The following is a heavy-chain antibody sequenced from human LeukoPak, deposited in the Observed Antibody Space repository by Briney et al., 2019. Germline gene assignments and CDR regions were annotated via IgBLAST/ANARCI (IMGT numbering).Heavy chain of an antibody. Sequence: PGGSLRLSCAASGFTFSNYAMSWVRQAPGKGLEWVSGISANGGETWYADSVKGRFTMSRDNSKNTLYLQMNSLRAEDTAVYYCAKDTLYSGVDYYYYYMDVWGKGTTVTVSS. CDR3: AKDTLYSGVDYYYYYMDV. CDR2: ISANGGET. D-gene: IGHD3-10*01. J-gene: IGHJ6*03. V-gene: IGHV3-23*01. CDR1: GFTFSNYA.